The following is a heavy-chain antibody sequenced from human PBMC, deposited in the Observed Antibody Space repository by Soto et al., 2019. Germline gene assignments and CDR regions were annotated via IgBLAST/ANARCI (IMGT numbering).Heavy chain of an antibody. CDR3: AKDIAYGYYDAFDI. Sequence: EVQLVESGGGLVQPGRSLRLSCAASGFTFDDYAMHWVRPAPGKGLERVSGIRWNSGSIGYADSVKGRFTISIANAKNSRYLQMNSLRAEATALYDCAKDIAYGYYDAFDIGGQGTLVTFSS. D-gene: IGHD4-17*01. CDR1: GFTFDDYA. V-gene: IGHV3-9*01. J-gene: IGHJ3*02. CDR2: IRWNSGSI.